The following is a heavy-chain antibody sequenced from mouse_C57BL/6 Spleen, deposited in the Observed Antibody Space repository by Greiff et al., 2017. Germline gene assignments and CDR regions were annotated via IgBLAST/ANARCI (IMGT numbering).Heavy chain of an antibody. D-gene: IGHD2-4*01. V-gene: IGHV1-64*01. CDR2: IHPNSGST. CDR3: ARGDDYDAVYWYFDV. CDR1: GYTFTSYW. Sequence: VQLQQPGAELVKPGASVKLSCKASGYTFTSYWMHWVKQRPGQGLEWIGMIHPNSGSTNYNEKFKSKATLTVDKSSSTAYMQLSSLTSEDSAVYYGARGDDYDAVYWYFDVWGTGTTVTVSS. J-gene: IGHJ1*03.